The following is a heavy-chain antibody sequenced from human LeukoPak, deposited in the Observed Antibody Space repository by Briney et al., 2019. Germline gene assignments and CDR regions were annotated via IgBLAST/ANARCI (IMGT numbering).Heavy chain of an antibody. CDR3: ARVRPGSSGSYYRTS. CDR2: IKQDGSEK. J-gene: IGHJ4*02. V-gene: IGHV3-7*01. Sequence: GGSLRLSCVGSGFTFSTSWMSWVRQAPGKGLEWVAHIKQDGSEKYYVDSVKGRFTISRDNAKNSLYLDMNSLRGEDTAVYYCARVRPGSSGSYYRTSWGQGTLVTVSS. D-gene: IGHD3-22*01. CDR1: GFTFSTSW.